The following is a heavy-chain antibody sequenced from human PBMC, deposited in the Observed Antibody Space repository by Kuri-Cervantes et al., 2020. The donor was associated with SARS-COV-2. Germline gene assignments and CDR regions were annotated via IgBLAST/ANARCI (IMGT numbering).Heavy chain of an antibody. CDR2: ISAYNGNT. CDR1: GYTFISYG. CDR3: ARGSPSYWVVPAAPFDY. D-gene: IGHD2-2*01. J-gene: IGHJ4*02. Sequence: ASVKVSCKASGYTFISYGISWVRQAPGQGLEWMGWISAYNGNTNYAQKLQGRVTMTTDTSTSTAYMELRSLRSDDTAVYYCARGSPSYWVVPAAPFDYWGQGTLVTVSS. V-gene: IGHV1-18*01.